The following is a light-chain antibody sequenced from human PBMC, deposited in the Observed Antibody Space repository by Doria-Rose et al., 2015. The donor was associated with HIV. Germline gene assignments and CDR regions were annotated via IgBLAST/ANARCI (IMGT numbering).Light chain of an antibody. CDR2: AAS. Sequence: PSSLSASLGDKVTITCRASQSISDYLNWYQQKPGKAPKLLIYAASSLQSGVPSRFSGSGSGTDFTLTISSLQPGDFATYYCQQSYSTPLTFGGGTKVEIK. V-gene: IGKV1-39*01. J-gene: IGKJ4*01. CDR3: QQSYSTPLT. CDR1: QSISDY.